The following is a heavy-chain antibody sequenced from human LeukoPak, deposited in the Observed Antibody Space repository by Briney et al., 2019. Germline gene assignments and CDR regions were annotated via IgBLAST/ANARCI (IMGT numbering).Heavy chain of an antibody. J-gene: IGHJ4*02. D-gene: IGHD6-13*01. CDR1: GFTFSSYA. CDR2: ISGSGDST. Sequence: GGSLRLSCAASGFTFSSYAMSWVRQAPGKGLEWVSAISGSGDSTYYGDSVKGRFTITRDNSKNTLYLQMNSLRAEDTAVYYCAKTRPLDSSSWSHGDYWGQGTLVTVSS. V-gene: IGHV3-23*01. CDR3: AKTRPLDSSSWSHGDY.